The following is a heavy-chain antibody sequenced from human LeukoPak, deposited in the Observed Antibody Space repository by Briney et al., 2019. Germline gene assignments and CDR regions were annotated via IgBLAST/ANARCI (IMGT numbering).Heavy chain of an antibody. CDR3: AKGTDS. V-gene: IGHV3-23*01. Sequence: GALRLSCAASGFPFTNAWMSWVRQAPGKGLEWVSAVSGSGDSIYYVDSVQGRFTISRDNSKNTLYLQMTSLRAEDTALYYCAKGTDSWGQGTLVTVSS. CDR1: GFPFTNAW. CDR2: VSGSGDSI. J-gene: IGHJ4*02.